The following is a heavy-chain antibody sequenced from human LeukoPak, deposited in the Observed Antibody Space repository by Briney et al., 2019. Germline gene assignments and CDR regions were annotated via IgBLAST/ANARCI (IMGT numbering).Heavy chain of an antibody. V-gene: IGHV4-39*01. CDR3: ARPGPQIDY. Sequence: SETLSLTCTVSGGSISSSSYYWGWIRQPPGKGLEWIGSIYYSGSTYYNPSLKSRVTISVDTSKNQFPLKLSSVTAADTAVYYCARPGPQIDYWGQGTLVTVSS. CDR2: IYYSGST. J-gene: IGHJ4*02. CDR1: GGSISSSSYY.